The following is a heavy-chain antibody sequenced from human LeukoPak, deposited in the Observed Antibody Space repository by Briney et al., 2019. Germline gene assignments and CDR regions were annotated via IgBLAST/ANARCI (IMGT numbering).Heavy chain of an antibody. J-gene: IGHJ4*02. CDR3: ARDPLRAAASKPFDY. CDR1: GFNFDDYV. V-gene: IGHV3-20*04. D-gene: IGHD6-13*01. Sequence: GGSLRLSCAASGFNFDDYVMTWVRQAPGKGLEWVSGINWNGGSRGYADSVKGRFTISRDNAKNSLDLQMNSLRAEDMAVYYCARDPLRAAASKPFDYWGQGTLVTVSS. CDR2: INWNGGSR.